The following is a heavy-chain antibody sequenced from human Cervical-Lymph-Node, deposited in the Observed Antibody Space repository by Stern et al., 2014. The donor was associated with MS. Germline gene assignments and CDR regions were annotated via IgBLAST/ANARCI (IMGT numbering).Heavy chain of an antibody. CDR1: GYNFTGNY. CDR2: IRPNSGGT. CDR3: ARLFCTSTSCYNFVNY. J-gene: IGHJ4*02. Sequence: VQLEESGAEVKKTGASVKGSCKASGYNFTGNYLHWVRQAPGKGLEWMGRIRPNSGGTKYAQKFQDRVTMTRDTSISTAYMELSRLGSDDTAVYYCARLFCTSTSCYNFVNYWGQGTLVTVSS. D-gene: IGHD2-2*02. V-gene: IGHV1-2*06.